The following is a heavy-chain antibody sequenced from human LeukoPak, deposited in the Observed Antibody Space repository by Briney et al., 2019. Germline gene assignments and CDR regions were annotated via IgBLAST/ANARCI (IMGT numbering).Heavy chain of an antibody. D-gene: IGHD3-22*01. CDR2: IIPIFRTA. V-gene: IGHV1-69*13. CDR3: ARALRYYSDSSGYAFDY. Sequence: SVKVSCKASGGTFRSFAISWVRQAPGQGLGWMGGIIPIFRTANYAQKFQGRVTITADESTSTAYMELSSLRSEDTAVYYCARALRYYSDSSGYAFDYWGQGTLVTVSS. CDR1: GGTFRSFA. J-gene: IGHJ4*02.